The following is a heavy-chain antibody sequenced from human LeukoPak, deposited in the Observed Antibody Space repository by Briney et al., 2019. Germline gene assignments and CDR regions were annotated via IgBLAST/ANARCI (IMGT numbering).Heavy chain of an antibody. J-gene: IGHJ6*03. D-gene: IGHD2-2*02. Sequence: SVKVSCKASGRTFSSYAISWVRQAPGQGLEWIGGIIPSFGTANYAQKLQGRVTITTAESTRTAYMELRSLRSADTAVYYCARRLLTINVVPAAIRQRGYYYYMAVWGKGTTVTVPS. CDR3: ARRLLTINVVPAAIRQRGYYYYMAV. V-gene: IGHV1-69*05. CDR2: IIPSFGTA. CDR1: GRTFSSYA.